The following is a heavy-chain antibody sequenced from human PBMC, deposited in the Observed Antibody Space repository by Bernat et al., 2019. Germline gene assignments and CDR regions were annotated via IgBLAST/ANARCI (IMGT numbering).Heavy chain of an antibody. CDR2: IYYSGST. CDR3: ARNYYGSGSYYNRFRFDP. J-gene: IGHJ5*02. Sequence: QVQLQESGPGLVKPSETLSLTCTVSGGSISSYYWSWIRQPPGKGLEWIGYIYYSGSTNYNPSLKSRVTISVDTSKNQFSLKLSSVTAADTAVYYCARNYYGSGSYYNRFRFDPWGQGTLVTVSS. D-gene: IGHD3-10*01. V-gene: IGHV4-59*08. CDR1: GGSISSYY.